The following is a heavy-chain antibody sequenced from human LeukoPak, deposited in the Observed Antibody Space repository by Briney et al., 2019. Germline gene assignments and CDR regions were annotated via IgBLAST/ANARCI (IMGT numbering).Heavy chain of an antibody. Sequence: SETLSLTCTVSGGSLSSYYWSWIRQPAGKGLEWIGRIYTSGSTNSNPSLKSRVTMSVDTSKNQFSLKLSSVTAADTAVYYCARDASSGWYAAEYFQHWGQGTLVTASS. J-gene: IGHJ1*01. D-gene: IGHD6-19*01. V-gene: IGHV4-4*07. CDR3: ARDASSGWYAAEYFQH. CDR2: IYTSGST. CDR1: GGSLSSYY.